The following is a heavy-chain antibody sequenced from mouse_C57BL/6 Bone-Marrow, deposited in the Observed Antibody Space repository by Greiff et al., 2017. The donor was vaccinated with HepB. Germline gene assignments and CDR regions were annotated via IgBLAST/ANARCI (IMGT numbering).Heavy chain of an antibody. CDR1: GFNIKDDY. CDR3: TTNYGRSYGGWDFDY. J-gene: IGHJ2*01. V-gene: IGHV14-4*01. Sequence: VQLQQSGAELVRPGASVKLSCTASGFNIKDDYMHWVKQRPEQGLEWIGWIDPENGDTEYASKFQGKATITADTSSNTAYLQLSSLTSEDTAVYYCTTNYGRSYGGWDFDYWGQGTTLTVPS. D-gene: IGHD1-1*01. CDR2: IDPENGDT.